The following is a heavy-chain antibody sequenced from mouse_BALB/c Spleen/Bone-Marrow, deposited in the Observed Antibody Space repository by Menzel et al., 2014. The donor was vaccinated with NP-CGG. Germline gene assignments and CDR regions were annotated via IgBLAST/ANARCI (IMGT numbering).Heavy chain of an antibody. J-gene: IGHJ4*01. V-gene: IGHV5-4*02. Sequence: EVMLVESGGGLVKPGGSLKLFCAASGFTFSDYYMYWVRQTPEKRLEWVATISDGGSYTYYPDSVKGRFTISRDNAKNNLYLQMSSLKSEDTAMYYCAREMAMDYWGQGTSVTVSS. CDR3: AREMAMDY. CDR1: GFTFSDYY. CDR2: ISDGGSYT.